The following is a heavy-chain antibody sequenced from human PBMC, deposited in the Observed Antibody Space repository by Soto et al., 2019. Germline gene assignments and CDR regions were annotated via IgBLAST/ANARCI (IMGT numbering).Heavy chain of an antibody. V-gene: IGHV3-23*01. CDR2: ISGSGGST. J-gene: IGHJ6*04. CDR1: GFTFSSYA. Sequence: GGSLRLSCAASGFTFSSYAMSWVRQAPGKGLEWVSAISGSGGSTYYADSVKGRFTISRDNSKNTLYLQMNSLRAEDTAVYYCAKIDRNYDFWSGYLGMDVWGKGTTVTVSS. D-gene: IGHD3-3*01. CDR3: AKIDRNYDFWSGYLGMDV.